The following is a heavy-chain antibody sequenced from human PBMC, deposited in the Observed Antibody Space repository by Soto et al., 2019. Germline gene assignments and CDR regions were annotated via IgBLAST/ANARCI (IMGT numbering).Heavy chain of an antibody. CDR3: ARPGQYSSGRTGPWEYFQH. Sequence: SETLSLTCSVSGGSISGSDYYWGWVRQPPGKGLEWIGSIYYSGNTYCNPSLKSRVTISVDTSKNQFSLKLSSVTAADTAVYYCARPGQYSSGRTGPWEYFQHWGQGTLVTVSS. V-gene: IGHV4-39*01. J-gene: IGHJ1*01. CDR1: GGSISGSDYY. D-gene: IGHD6-19*01. CDR2: IYYSGNT.